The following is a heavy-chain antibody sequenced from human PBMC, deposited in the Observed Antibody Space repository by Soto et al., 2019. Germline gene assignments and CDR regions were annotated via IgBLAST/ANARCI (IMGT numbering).Heavy chain of an antibody. CDR2: IYHGVTT. V-gene: IGHV4-38-2*02. Sequence: PSETLSLTCDVSGYSISSGYYWGWIRQPPGKGLEWIGNIYHGVTTYHNPSLKSRVTISVDTPKNQFSLKLSSVTAADTAVYYCARDGGRYSGIDYWGQGTLVTVSS. D-gene: IGHD1-26*01. CDR3: ARDGGRYSGIDY. J-gene: IGHJ4*02. CDR1: GYSISSGYY.